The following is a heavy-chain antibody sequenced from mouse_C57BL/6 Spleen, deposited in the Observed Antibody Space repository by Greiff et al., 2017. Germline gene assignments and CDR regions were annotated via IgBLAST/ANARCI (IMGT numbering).Heavy chain of an antibody. CDR3: GRGDDYPYYFDY. Sequence: VQLQQSGAELVKPGASVKMSCKASGYTFTTYPIEWMKQNHGQSLEWIGNFNPYNGGTKYNEKFKGKATLTVEKSSSTVYLELSRITSDDSAVYYCGRGDDYPYYFDYWGQGTTLTVSS. CDR2: FNPYNGGT. D-gene: IGHD2-4*01. J-gene: IGHJ2*01. CDR1: GYTFTTYP. V-gene: IGHV1-47*01.